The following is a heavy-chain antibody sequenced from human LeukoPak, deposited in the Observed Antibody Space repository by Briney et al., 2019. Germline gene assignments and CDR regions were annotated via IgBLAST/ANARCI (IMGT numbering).Heavy chain of an antibody. Sequence: PGGSLRLSCAAYGFTFSSYAMSWVRQAPGKGLEWVSAISGSGGSTYYADSVKGRFTISRDNSKNTLYLQMNSLRAEDTAVYYCAKDTSPGTIFAFGYWGQGTLVTVSS. CDR3: AKDTSPGTIFAFGY. J-gene: IGHJ4*02. CDR2: ISGSGGST. V-gene: IGHV3-23*01. D-gene: IGHD3-3*01. CDR1: GFTFSSYA.